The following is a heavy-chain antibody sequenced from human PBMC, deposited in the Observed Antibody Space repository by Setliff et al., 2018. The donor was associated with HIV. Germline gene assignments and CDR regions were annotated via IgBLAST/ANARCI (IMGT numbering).Heavy chain of an antibody. J-gene: IGHJ5*02. Sequence: ASVKVSCKASGYTFTRNIVHWVRQAPGQGLEWMGWINAANGNAKYSQKFQDRVTFTRDTSASTAYMELNSLRFEDTAVYYCARDIGSVWHNWFDPWGQGTLVTVSS. CDR2: INAANGNA. CDR3: ARDIGSVWHNWFDP. CDR1: GYTFTRNI. D-gene: IGHD6-19*01. V-gene: IGHV1-3*01.